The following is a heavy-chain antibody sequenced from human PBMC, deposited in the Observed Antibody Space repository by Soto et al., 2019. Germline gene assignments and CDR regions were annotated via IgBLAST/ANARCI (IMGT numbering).Heavy chain of an antibody. J-gene: IGHJ4*02. Sequence: GGSLRLSCAAFGFTFRSYGMHWVRQAPGKGLEWVAVISYDGSEKYYVDSVKGRFTISKDNSKNTLYLQMNSLRPEDTAVYYCAKSPNFYCSSPNCYKYYFDHWGQGTRVTVSS. CDR3: AKSPNFYCSSPNCYKYYFDH. CDR2: ISYDGSEK. CDR1: GFTFRSYG. D-gene: IGHD2-2*02. V-gene: IGHV3-30*18.